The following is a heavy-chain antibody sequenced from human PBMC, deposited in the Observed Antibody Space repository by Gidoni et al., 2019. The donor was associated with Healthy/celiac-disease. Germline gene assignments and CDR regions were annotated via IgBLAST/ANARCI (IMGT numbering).Heavy chain of an antibody. J-gene: IGHJ3*02. CDR1: GFTVSSNY. CDR3: ARDLADCSGGSCYPDAFDI. Sequence: EVQLVESGGGLIQPGGSLRLSCAASGFTVSSNYMSWVRQAPGKGLEWVSVIYSGGSTYYADSVKGRFTISRDNSKNTLYLQMNSLRAEDTAVYYCARDLADCSGGSCYPDAFDIWGQGTMVTVSS. D-gene: IGHD2-15*01. V-gene: IGHV3-53*01. CDR2: IYSGGST.